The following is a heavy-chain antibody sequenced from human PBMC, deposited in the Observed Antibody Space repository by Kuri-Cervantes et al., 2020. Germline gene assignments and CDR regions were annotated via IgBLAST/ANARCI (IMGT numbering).Heavy chain of an antibody. J-gene: IGHJ4*02. CDR3: ARYYESSGYYYSCDN. V-gene: IGHV3-11*04. CDR1: GFTFSSYA. D-gene: IGHD3-22*01. Sequence: GESLKISCAAYGFTFSSYAMSWVRQAPGKGLEWVSYISSSGKTIYYADSVRGRFTISRDNAKHSLYLQMNSLRAEDTAVYYCARYYESSGYYYSCDNWGQGTLVTVSS. CDR2: ISSSGKTI.